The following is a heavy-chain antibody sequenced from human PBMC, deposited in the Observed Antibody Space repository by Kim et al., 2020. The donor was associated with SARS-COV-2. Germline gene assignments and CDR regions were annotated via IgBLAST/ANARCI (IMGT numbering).Heavy chain of an antibody. D-gene: IGHD2-2*01. J-gene: IGHJ6*03. V-gene: IGHV4-59*08. CDR1: GGSISSYY. CDR2: IYYSGST. Sequence: SETLSLTCTVSGGSISSYYWSWIRQPPGKGLEWIGYIYYSGSTNYNPSLKSRVTISVDTSKNQFSLKLSSVTDADTAVYYCARSRYCSSTSCLYYYYMDVWGKGTTVTVSS. CDR3: ARSRYCSSTSCLYYYYMDV.